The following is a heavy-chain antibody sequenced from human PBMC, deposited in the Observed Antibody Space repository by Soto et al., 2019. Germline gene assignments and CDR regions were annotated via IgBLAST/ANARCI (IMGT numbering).Heavy chain of an antibody. Sequence: QVQLVQSGAEVKKPGSSVKVSCEASGGTFSNYAISWVRRAPGQGLEWMGGIIPIFDTANYAQKFQGRVTFTADESTSTAYMELSSLRSEDTAVYYCARDFYDSSAYPPDAALNYYSYGLDVWGQGTTVTVSS. J-gene: IGHJ6*02. V-gene: IGHV1-69*01. D-gene: IGHD3-22*01. CDR2: IIPIFDTA. CDR1: GGTFSNYA. CDR3: ARDFYDSSAYPPDAALNYYSYGLDV.